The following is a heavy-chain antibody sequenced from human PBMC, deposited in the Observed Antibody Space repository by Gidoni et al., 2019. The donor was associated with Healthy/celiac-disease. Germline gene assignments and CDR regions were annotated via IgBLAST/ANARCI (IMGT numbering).Heavy chain of an antibody. J-gene: IGHJ4*02. Sequence: EVQLLESGGGLVQPGVSLRLSCAASGFTFSSYAMSWVRQAPGKGLEWVSAISGSGGSTYYADSVKGRFTISRDNSKNTLYLQMNSLRAEDTAVYYCAKTGSRDGYNYSDYWGQGTLVTVSS. CDR1: GFTFSSYA. CDR2: ISGSGGST. CDR3: AKTGSRDGYNYSDY. D-gene: IGHD5-12*01. V-gene: IGHV3-23*01.